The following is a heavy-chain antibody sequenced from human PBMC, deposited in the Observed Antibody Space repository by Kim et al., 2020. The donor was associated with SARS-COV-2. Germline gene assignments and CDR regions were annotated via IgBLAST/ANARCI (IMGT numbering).Heavy chain of an antibody. Sequence: SETLSLTCTVSGGSISSSSYYWGWIRQPPGKGLEWIGSIYYSGSTYYNPSLKSRVTISVDTSKNQFSLTLSSVTAADTAVYYCARHATGGGTIFGVPCYYFDYWGQGTLVTVSS. D-gene: IGHD3-3*01. J-gene: IGHJ4*02. V-gene: IGHV4-39*01. CDR2: IYYSGST. CDR1: GGSISSSSYY. CDR3: ARHATGGGTIFGVPCYYFDY.